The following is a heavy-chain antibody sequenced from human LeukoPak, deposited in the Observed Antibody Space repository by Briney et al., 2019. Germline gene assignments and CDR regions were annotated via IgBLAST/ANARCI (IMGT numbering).Heavy chain of an antibody. V-gene: IGHV3-21*01. CDR2: ISSSSSYI. J-gene: IGHJ6*02. CDR1: GFTFSSYS. D-gene: IGHD2-2*01. CDR3: ARGYCSSTSCRILGYYYGMDV. Sequence: GGSLRLSCAASGFTFSSYSMNWVRQAPGKRLEWVSSISSSSSYIYYADSVKGRFTISRDNTKNSLYLQMNSLRAEDTAVYYCARGYCSSTSCRILGYYYGMDVWGQGTTVTVSS.